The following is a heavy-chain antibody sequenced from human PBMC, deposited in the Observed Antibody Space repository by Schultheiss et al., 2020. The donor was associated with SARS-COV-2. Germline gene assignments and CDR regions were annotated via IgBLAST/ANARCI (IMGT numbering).Heavy chain of an antibody. CDR2: IIPIFGTA. Sequence: SVKVSCKASGGTFSSYAITWVRQAPGQGLEWMGGIIPIFGTANYAQKFQGRVTITADESTSTAYMELSSLRSEDTAVYYCARDLGLNWYFDLWGRGTLVTVSS. V-gene: IGHV1-69*13. CDR1: GGTFSSYA. D-gene: IGHD3-16*01. J-gene: IGHJ2*01. CDR3: ARDLGLNWYFDL.